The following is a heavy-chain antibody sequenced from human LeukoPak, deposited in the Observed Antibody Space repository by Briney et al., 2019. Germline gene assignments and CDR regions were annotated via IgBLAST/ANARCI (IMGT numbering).Heavy chain of an antibody. V-gene: IGHV4-59*12. Sequence: SETLSLTCTVSGGSISSYYWSWIRQPPGKGLEWIGYIYYSGSTNYNPSLKSRVTMSVDTSKNQFSLKLSSVTAADTAVYYCARDHVDYLPNMDVWGQGTTVTVSS. J-gene: IGHJ6*02. CDR3: ARDHVDYLPNMDV. D-gene: IGHD4/OR15-4a*01. CDR1: GGSISSYY. CDR2: IYYSGST.